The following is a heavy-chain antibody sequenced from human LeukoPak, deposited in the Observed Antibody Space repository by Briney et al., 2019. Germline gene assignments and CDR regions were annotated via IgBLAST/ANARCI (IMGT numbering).Heavy chain of an antibody. CDR1: GGSISSYY. J-gene: IGHJ4*02. Sequence: SETLSLPCTVSGGSISSYYWSWIRQPPGKGLEWIGYIYYSGSTNYNPSLKSRVTISVDTSKNQFSLKLSSVTAADTAVYYCARRKMATTDYFDYWGQGTLVTVSS. CDR3: ARRKMATTDYFDY. V-gene: IGHV4-59*08. D-gene: IGHD5-24*01. CDR2: IYYSGST.